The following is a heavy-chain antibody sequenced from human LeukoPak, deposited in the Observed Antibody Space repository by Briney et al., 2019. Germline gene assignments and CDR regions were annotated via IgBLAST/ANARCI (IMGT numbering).Heavy chain of an antibody. CDR1: GGSISSSSYY. CDR3: ARRRERRRTDRFDYFDY. J-gene: IGHJ4*02. CDR2: IYYSGST. Sequence: SETLSLTCTVSGGSISSSSYYWGWIRQPPGKGLEWIGSIYYSGSTYYNPSLKSRVTISVDTSKNQFSLKLSSVTAADTAVYYCARRRERRRTDRFDYFDYWGQGALVAVSS. V-gene: IGHV4-39*07. D-gene: IGHD1-26*01.